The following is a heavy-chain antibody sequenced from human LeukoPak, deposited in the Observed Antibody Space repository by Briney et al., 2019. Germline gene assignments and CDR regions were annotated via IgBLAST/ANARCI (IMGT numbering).Heavy chain of an antibody. V-gene: IGHV3-7*01. CDR3: ARGGGSSGWFYFDY. D-gene: IGHD6-19*01. J-gene: IGHJ4*02. CDR1: GFTFSNYW. CDR2: INQDGSEM. Sequence: GGSLRLSCAASGFTFSNYWMSWVRQAPGKGLEWLANINQDGSEMYYVDSVKGRFTISRDNGKNSLYLQINSLRADDTAVYYCARGGGSSGWFYFDYWGQGTLVTVSS.